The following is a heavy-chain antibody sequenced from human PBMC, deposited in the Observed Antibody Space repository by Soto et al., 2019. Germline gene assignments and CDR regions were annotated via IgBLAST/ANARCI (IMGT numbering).Heavy chain of an antibody. CDR3: ARALGFAGYYYGMDV. CDR1: GYSFTSYW. V-gene: IGHV5-51*01. J-gene: IGHJ6*02. Sequence: SLKISCKGSGYSFTSYWIGWVRQMPGKGLEWMGIIYPGDSDTRYSPSFQGQVTISADKSISTAYLQWSSLKASDTAMYYCARALGFAGYYYGMDVWGQGTTVTVSS. CDR2: IYPGDSDT.